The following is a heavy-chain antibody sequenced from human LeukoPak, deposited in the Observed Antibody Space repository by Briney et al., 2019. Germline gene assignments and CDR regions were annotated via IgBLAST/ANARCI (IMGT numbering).Heavy chain of an antibody. Sequence: SETLSLTCSVSGGPLSTTSYYWGWVRQPPGKGLEWIGSINYSGNTYYNPSLKSRVTISVDTSRRQFSLKLSSVTAADTAVFYCARRRESHPFDSWGQGTLVTVSS. CDR2: INYSGNT. J-gene: IGHJ4*02. D-gene: IGHD1-26*01. CDR1: GGPLSTTSYY. V-gene: IGHV4-39*01. CDR3: ARRRESHPFDS.